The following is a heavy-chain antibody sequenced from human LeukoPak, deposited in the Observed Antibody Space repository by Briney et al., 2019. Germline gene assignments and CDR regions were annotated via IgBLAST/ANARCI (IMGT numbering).Heavy chain of an antibody. D-gene: IGHD6-19*01. V-gene: IGHV4-39*01. CDR2: IYYSGST. CDR1: GVSISSSSYY. Sequence: SETLSLTCTVSGVSISSSSYYWGWIRQPPGKGLEWIGSIYYSGSTYYNPSLKSRVTISVATSKNQFSLKLSSVAAADTAVYYCSRSAVAAQTSWFYPGGQGTLVTVS. J-gene: IGHJ5*02. CDR3: SRSAVAAQTSWFYP.